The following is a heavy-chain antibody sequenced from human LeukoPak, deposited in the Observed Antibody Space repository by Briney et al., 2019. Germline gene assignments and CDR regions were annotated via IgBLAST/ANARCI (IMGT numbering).Heavy chain of an antibody. V-gene: IGHV3-23*01. D-gene: IGHD5-12*01. CDR3: AKDKEGLEVRGISGYLPLFDY. Sequence: GGSLRLSCAASGFTFSSYAMSWVRQAPGKGLEWVSAISRSGGSTYYADSVKGRFTISRDNSKNTLYLQMNSLRAEDTAVYYCAKDKEGLEVRGISGYLPLFDYWGQGTLVTVSS. J-gene: IGHJ4*02. CDR2: ISRSGGST. CDR1: GFTFSSYA.